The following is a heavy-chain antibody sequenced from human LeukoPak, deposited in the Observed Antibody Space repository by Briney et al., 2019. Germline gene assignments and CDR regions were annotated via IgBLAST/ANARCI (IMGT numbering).Heavy chain of an antibody. Sequence: GASVKVSCKASGGTFSSYAISWVRQAPGQGLEWMGGIIPIFGTANYAQKFQGRVTITADESTSTAYMELSSLRSEDTAVYYCARVREVGAIRGAFDIWGQGTTVTVSS. CDR2: IIPIFGTA. V-gene: IGHV1-69*13. J-gene: IGHJ3*02. CDR3: ARVREVGAIRGAFDI. D-gene: IGHD1-26*01. CDR1: GGTFSSYA.